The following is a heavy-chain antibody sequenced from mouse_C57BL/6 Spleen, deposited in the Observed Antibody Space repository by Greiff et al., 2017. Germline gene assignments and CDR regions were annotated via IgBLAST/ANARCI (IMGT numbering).Heavy chain of an antibody. CDR3: ARYVYYAMDY. V-gene: IGHV5-16*01. CDR2: INYDGSST. CDR1: GFTFSDYY. Sequence: EVQRVESEGGLVQPGSSMKLSCTASGFTFSDYYMAWVRQVPEKGLEWVANINYDGSSTYYLDSLKSRFIISRDNAKNILYLQMSSLKSEDTATYYCARYVYYAMDYWGQGTSVTVSS. J-gene: IGHJ4*01.